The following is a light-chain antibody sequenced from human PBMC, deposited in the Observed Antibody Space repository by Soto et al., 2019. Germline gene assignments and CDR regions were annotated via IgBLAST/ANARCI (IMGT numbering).Light chain of an antibody. CDR2: ATS. Sequence: EIVLTQSPGTLSLSPGDTATLSCRATQSVSSNYLVWYQQKPGQAPRLLIYATSSRATGIPDRFSGSGSGTDFTLTISRLEPEDFAVYYCQQSGTSPGFTFGPGTKVDI. V-gene: IGKV3-20*01. J-gene: IGKJ3*01. CDR3: QQSGTSPGFT. CDR1: QSVSSNY.